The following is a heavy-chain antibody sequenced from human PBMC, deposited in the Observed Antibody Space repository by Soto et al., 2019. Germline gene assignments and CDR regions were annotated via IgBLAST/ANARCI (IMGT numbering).Heavy chain of an antibody. J-gene: IGHJ6*03. Sequence: GGSLKVTCAASGGSVSSKNMSWARKAPGKGLEWVSVIYSGGSTYYADSVKGRFTISRDNSKNTLYLQMNSLRAEDTAVYYCAKDFVSRYSYIDVSGQGTPVT. CDR1: GGSVSSKN. CDR2: IYSGGST. CDR3: AKDFVSRYSYIDV. D-gene: IGHD6-6*01. V-gene: IGHV3-53*05.